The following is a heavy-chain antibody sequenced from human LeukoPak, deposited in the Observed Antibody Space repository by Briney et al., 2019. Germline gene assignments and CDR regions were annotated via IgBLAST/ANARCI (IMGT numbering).Heavy chain of an antibody. D-gene: IGHD5-18*01. Sequence: PSQTLSLTCTVSGGSISSGGYYWSWIRQHPGKGLEWIGYIYYSGSTYYSPSLKSRVTISVDTSKNQFSLKLSSVTAADTAVYYCARGLYNYGHGDYWGQGTLVTVSS. CDR2: IYYSGST. V-gene: IGHV4-31*03. CDR1: GGSISSGGYY. J-gene: IGHJ4*02. CDR3: ARGLYNYGHGDY.